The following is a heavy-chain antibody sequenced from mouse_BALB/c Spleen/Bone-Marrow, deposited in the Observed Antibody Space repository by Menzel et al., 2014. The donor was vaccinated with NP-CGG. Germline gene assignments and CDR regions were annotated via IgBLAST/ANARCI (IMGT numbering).Heavy chain of an antibody. Sequence: EVQGVESGGGLVQPGGSLRLSCATSGFTFTDYYMSWVRQPPGKALEWLGFIRNKANGYTTEYSASVKGRFTISRDNSQSILYLQMNTLRAEDSATYYCARYDVYYYFDCWGQGTTLTVSS. CDR1: GFTFTDYY. CDR2: IRNKANGYTT. J-gene: IGHJ2*01. V-gene: IGHV7-3*02. CDR3: ARYDVYYYFDC. D-gene: IGHD2-3*01.